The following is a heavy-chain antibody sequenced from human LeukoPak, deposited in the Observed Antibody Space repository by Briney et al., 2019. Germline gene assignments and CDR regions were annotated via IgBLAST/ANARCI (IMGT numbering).Heavy chain of an antibody. Sequence: SQTLSLTCTVSGGSISSGGYYWSWIRQPPGKGLEWIGYIYHSGSTYYNPSLKSRVTISVDRSKNQFSLKLSSVTAADTAVYYCARDRQYSSSSHYYYMDVWGKGTTVTVSS. D-gene: IGHD6-13*01. CDR3: ARDRQYSSSSHYYYMDV. CDR2: IYHSGST. J-gene: IGHJ6*03. CDR1: GGSISSGGYY. V-gene: IGHV4-30-2*01.